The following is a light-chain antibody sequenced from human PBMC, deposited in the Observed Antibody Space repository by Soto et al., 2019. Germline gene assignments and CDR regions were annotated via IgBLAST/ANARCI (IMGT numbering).Light chain of an antibody. CDR2: EVT. J-gene: IGLJ1*01. Sequence: QSALTQPASVSGSPGQSITISCTGTRSDVGSNSLVSWYQQHPGKAPKLIIYEVTKRPSGASDRFSGSKSGNTASLTISGLQAEDEGDYYCCSYAGTNTYVFGRGPSSPS. V-gene: IGLV2-23*02. CDR1: RSDVGSNSL. CDR3: CSYAGTNTYV.